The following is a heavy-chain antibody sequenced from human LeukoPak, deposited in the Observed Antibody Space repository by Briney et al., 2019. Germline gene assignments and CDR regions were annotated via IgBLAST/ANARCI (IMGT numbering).Heavy chain of an antibody. CDR2: INPNSGGT. V-gene: IGHV1-2*02. CDR3: ARGTTLSNIVVVPAATEYFQH. CDR1: GYTFTGYY. J-gene: IGHJ1*01. D-gene: IGHD2-2*01. Sequence: ASVKVSSKASGYTFTGYYMHWVRQAPGQGLEWMGWINPNSGGTNYAQKFQGRVTMTRDTSISTAYMELSRLRSDDTAVYYCARGTTLSNIVVVPAATEYFQHWGQGTLVTVSS.